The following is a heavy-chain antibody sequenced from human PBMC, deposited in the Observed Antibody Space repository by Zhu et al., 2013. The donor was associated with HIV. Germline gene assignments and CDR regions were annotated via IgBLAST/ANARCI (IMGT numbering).Heavy chain of an antibody. CDR3: ARGRGDCSGGSCYHGYYYFYMDV. CDR2: FDIEQGET. V-gene: IGHV1-24*01. J-gene: IGHJ6*03. Sequence: QVQLVQSGAEVRKPGASVRLSCKVSGYTLTELSMHWVRQAPGRGLEWVGGFDIEQGETIYAQKFQGRVTITADESTSTAYMELSSLRSEDTAVYYCARGRGDCSGGSCYHGYYYFYMDVWGKGTTVTVSS. D-gene: IGHD2-15*01. CDR1: GYTLTELS.